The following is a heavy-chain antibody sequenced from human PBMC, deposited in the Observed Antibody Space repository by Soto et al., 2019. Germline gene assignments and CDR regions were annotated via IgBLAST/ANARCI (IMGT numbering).Heavy chain of an antibody. CDR1: GGSISSYY. J-gene: IGHJ2*01. Sequence: SETLSLTCTVSGGSISSYYWSWIRQPPGKGLEWIGYIYYSGSTNYNPYLRSRVTITVITYKNQFTLKLSSVNAANTAVYYCARAPPDIGTTIADWYFDLWGRGTLVTVSS. CDR2: IYYSGST. CDR3: ARAPPDIGTTIADWYFDL. D-gene: IGHD5-12*01. V-gene: IGHV4-59*01.